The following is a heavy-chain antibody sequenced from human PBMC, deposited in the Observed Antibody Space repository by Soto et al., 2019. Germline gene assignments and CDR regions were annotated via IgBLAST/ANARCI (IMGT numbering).Heavy chain of an antibody. CDR2: ISSSSSYI. V-gene: IGHV3-21*01. CDR1: GFTFSSYS. Sequence: GGSLRLSCAASGFTFSSYSMNWVRQAPGKGLEWVSSISSSSSYIYYADSVKGRFTISRDNAKNSLYLQMNSLRAEDTAVYYCARDVIGTSKPLDYWGQGTLVTVSS. J-gene: IGHJ4*02. CDR3: ARDVIGTSKPLDY.